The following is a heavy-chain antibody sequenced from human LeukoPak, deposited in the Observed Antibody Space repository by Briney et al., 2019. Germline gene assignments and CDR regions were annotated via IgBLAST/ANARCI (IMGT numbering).Heavy chain of an antibody. J-gene: IGHJ3*02. CDR3: AREILRFDI. CDR1: GYTFTSYA. CDR2: INTDSGNP. V-gene: IGHV7-4-1*02. Sequence: ASVKVSCKASGYTFTSYAMNWVRQAPGQGLEWMGWINTDSGNPTYAQGSTGRFVFSLDSSVSTAYLQISNLMPEDTAKYYCAREILRFDIWGQGTMVIVSS.